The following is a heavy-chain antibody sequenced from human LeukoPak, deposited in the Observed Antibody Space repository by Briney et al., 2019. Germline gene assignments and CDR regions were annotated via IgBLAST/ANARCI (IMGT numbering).Heavy chain of an antibody. Sequence: PGGSLRLSCAASGFTFSSYGMHWVRQAPGKGLEWVAVIWYDGSNKYYADSVKGRFTISRDNSKNTLYLQMNSLRAEDTAVYYCAKDTYYYYSRAPFQHWGQGTLVTVSS. D-gene: IGHD3-22*01. V-gene: IGHV3-33*06. J-gene: IGHJ1*01. CDR1: GFTFSSYG. CDR3: AKDTYYYYSRAPFQH. CDR2: IWYDGSNK.